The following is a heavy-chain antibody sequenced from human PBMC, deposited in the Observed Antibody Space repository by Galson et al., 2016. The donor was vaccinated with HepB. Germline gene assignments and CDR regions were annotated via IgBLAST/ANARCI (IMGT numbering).Heavy chain of an antibody. J-gene: IGHJ6*02. CDR2: IIPIFGTP. V-gene: IGHV1-69*13. CDR1: GGTFSYYA. Sequence: SVKVSCKASGGTFSYYAISWVRQAPGQGLEWMGGIIPIFGTPNYAQKFRGRVTINADESTSTAYMELSSLTSEDTAVYYCARDKNSQQLRIFGPSSDYYYGLDVWGQGTTVTVSS. CDR3: ARDKNSQQLRIFGPSSDYYYGLDV. D-gene: IGHD2/OR15-2a*01.